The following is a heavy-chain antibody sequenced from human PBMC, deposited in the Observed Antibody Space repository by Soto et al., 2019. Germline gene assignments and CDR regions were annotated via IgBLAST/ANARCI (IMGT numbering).Heavy chain of an antibody. V-gene: IGHV3-21*05. D-gene: IGHD4-17*01. Sequence: PGGSLRLSCAASGFTFSSYEMNWVRQAPGKGLEWVSYISSSSSYIYYADSVKGRFTISRDNAKNSLYLQMNSLRAEDTAVYYCARMTTGYYYYYYGMDVWGQGTTVTVSS. CDR1: GFTFSSYE. CDR3: ARMTTGYYYYYYGMDV. CDR2: ISSSSSYI. J-gene: IGHJ6*02.